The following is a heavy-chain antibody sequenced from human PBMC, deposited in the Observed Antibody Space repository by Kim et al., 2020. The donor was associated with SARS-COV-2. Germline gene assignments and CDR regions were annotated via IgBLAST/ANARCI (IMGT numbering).Heavy chain of an antibody. CDR2: IYPGDSDT. CDR1: GYSFTNYW. V-gene: IGHV5-51*01. J-gene: IGHJ6*03. Sequence: GESLKISCKGSGYSFTNYWIGWVRQMPGKGLECMGIIYPGDSDTRYSPSFQGQVTISADKSISTAYLQWSSLKASDTAMYYCARLRGYYYYYMDVWGKGTTVTVSS. CDR3: ARLRGYYYYYMDV.